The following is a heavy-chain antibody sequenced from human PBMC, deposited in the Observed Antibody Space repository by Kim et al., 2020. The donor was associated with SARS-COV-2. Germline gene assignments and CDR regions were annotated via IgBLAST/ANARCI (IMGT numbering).Heavy chain of an antibody. CDR3: AREGAYCGGDCLRGAFDI. CDR2: IWYDGSNK. D-gene: IGHD2-21*02. J-gene: IGHJ3*02. Sequence: GGSLRLSCAASGFTFSSYGMHWVRQAPGKGLEWVAVIWYDGSNKYYADSVKGLFTISRDNSKNTLYLQMNSLRAEDTAVYYCAREGAYCGGDCLRGAFDIWGQGTMVTVSS. CDR1: GFTFSSYG. V-gene: IGHV3-33*01.